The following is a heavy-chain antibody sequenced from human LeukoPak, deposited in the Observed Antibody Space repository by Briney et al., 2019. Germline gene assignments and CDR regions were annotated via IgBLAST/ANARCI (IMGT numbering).Heavy chain of an antibody. Sequence: SETLSLTCAVYGGSFSGYYWSWIRQPPGKGLEWIGEINHSGSTNYNPSLKSRVTISVDTSKNQFSLKLSSVTAADAAVYYCARGRDGRRNWFDPWGQGTLVTVSS. J-gene: IGHJ5*02. D-gene: IGHD5-24*01. V-gene: IGHV4-34*01. CDR3: ARGRDGRRNWFDP. CDR2: INHSGST. CDR1: GGSFSGYY.